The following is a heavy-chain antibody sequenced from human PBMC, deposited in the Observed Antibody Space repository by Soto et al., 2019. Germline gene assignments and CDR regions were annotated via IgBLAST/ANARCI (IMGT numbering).Heavy chain of an antibody. CDR3: ARGDSTDCSNGVCSFFYNHDMDV. J-gene: IGHJ6*02. CDR2: INPKSGGT. V-gene: IGHV1-2*04. CDR1: GYSFTDYH. Sequence: ASVKVSCKASGYSFTDYHIHWVRQAPGQGLEWLGRINPKSGGTSTAQKFQGWVTMTTDTSIGTASMELTRLTSDDTAIYYCARGDSTDCSNGVCSFFYNHDMDVWGQGTTVTGLL. D-gene: IGHD2-8*01.